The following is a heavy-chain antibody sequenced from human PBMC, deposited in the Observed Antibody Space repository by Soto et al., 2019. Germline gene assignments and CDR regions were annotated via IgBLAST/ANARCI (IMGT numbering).Heavy chain of an antibody. CDR2: ISGSGGST. J-gene: IGHJ4*02. CDR3: AKALSPGIAAAGLDY. CDR1: GFTFSSYA. D-gene: IGHD6-13*01. V-gene: IGHV3-23*01. Sequence: LRLSCAASGFTFSSYAMSWVRQAPGKGLEWVSAISGSGGSTYYADSVKGRFTISRDNSKNTLYLQMNSLRAEDTAVYYCAKALSPGIAAAGLDYWGQGTLVTVSS.